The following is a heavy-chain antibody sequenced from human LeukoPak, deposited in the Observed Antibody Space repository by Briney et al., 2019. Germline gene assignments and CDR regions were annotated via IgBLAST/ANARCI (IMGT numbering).Heavy chain of an antibody. Sequence: PGRSLRLSCAASGFTFSSYGMHWVRQAPGKGLEWVAVIWYDGSNKYYADSVKGRFTISRDNSKNTLYLQMNSLRAEDTAVYYCARGRLGELSLFRFDYWGQGTLVTVSS. CDR1: GFTFSSYG. CDR3: ARGRLGELSLFRFDY. CDR2: IWYDGSNK. J-gene: IGHJ4*02. V-gene: IGHV3-33*01. D-gene: IGHD3-16*02.